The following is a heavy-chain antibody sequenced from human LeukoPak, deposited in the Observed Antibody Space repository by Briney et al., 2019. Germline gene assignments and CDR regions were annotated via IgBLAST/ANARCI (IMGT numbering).Heavy chain of an antibody. CDR3: ATQPVATAMVRAYYFAY. CDR1: GGSFSGYY. Sequence: SETLSLTCAVYGGSFSGYYCSWIRQPPGKGLEWMGEINHSGSNNYNPSLKCRGTISVDTSKNQFSLNLSSATAADTAVYYCATQPVATAMVRAYYFAYWGQATLVTVSS. CDR2: INHSGSN. D-gene: IGHD5-18*01. J-gene: IGHJ4*02. V-gene: IGHV4-34*01.